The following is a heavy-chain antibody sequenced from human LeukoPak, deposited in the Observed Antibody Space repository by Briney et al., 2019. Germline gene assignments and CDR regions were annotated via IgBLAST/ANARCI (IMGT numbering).Heavy chain of an antibody. J-gene: IGHJ6*02. CDR2: IYYSGST. Sequence: SETLSLTCTVSGGSISSYYWSWLRQPPGKGLEWIGYIYYSGSTNYNPSLKSRVTISVDTSKNQFSLKLSSVTAADTAVYYCARQGRAGYYGMDVWGQGTTVTVS. CDR3: ARQGRAGYYGMDV. V-gene: IGHV4-59*08. CDR1: GGSISSYY.